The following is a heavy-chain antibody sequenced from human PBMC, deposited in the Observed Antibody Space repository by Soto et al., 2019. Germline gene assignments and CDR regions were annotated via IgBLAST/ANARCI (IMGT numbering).Heavy chain of an antibody. CDR2: INHSGST. Sequence: SETMSLTCAVYGGSFSGYYWSWIRQHPGKGLEWIGEINHSGSTNYNPSLKSRVTISVDTSKNQFSLKLSSVTSEDTAVYYCARDVIGHDNYETIGYYFDHWGQGTLVTVSS. V-gene: IGHV4-34*01. CDR1: GGSFSGYY. D-gene: IGHD3-16*01. J-gene: IGHJ4*02. CDR3: ARDVIGHDNYETIGYYFDH.